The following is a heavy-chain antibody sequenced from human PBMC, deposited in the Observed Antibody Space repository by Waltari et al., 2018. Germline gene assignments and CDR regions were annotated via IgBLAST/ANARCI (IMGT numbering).Heavy chain of an antibody. V-gene: IGHV3-53*01. D-gene: IGHD4-17*01. J-gene: IGHJ4*02. Sequence: EVQLVESGGGLIQPGGSLRLSCAAPGFTVRSTYMTWVRQAPGKGLEWVSVIYSGGTTYYADSVKGRFTISRDNSKNTVYLQLNSLTVEDTAVYYCAREHYGGGFWGQGTLVTVSS. CDR3: AREHYGGGF. CDR2: IYSGGTT. CDR1: GFTVRSTY.